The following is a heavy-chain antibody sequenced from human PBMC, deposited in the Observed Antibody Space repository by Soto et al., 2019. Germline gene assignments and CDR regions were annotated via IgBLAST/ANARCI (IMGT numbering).Heavy chain of an antibody. D-gene: IGHD2-2*01. V-gene: IGHV1-18*01. CDR3: ARDHCSSTRCPRADFDY. J-gene: IGHJ4*02. CDR2: ISAHNGNT. Sequence: ASVTVSCKASGYTFSSYGISWVRPAPGQGLEWMGWISAHNGNTNYAQKLQGRVTMTTDTSTSTAYMELRSLRSDDTAVYYCARDHCSSTRCPRADFDYWGQGTLVTVSS. CDR1: GYTFSSYG.